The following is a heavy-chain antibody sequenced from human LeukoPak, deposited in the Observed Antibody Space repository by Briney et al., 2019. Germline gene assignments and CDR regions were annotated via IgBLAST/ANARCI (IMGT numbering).Heavy chain of an antibody. CDR1: GFTFSSYA. D-gene: IGHD1-26*01. CDR2: ISGSGGST. CDR3: AKELEVGAAFAEYFQH. Sequence: PGGSLRLSCAASGFTFSSYAMSWVRQAPGKGLEWVSAISGSGGSTYYADSVKGRFTISRDNSKNTLYLQMNSLRAEDTAVYYCAKELEVGAAFAEYFQHWGQGTLVTVSS. J-gene: IGHJ1*01. V-gene: IGHV3-23*01.